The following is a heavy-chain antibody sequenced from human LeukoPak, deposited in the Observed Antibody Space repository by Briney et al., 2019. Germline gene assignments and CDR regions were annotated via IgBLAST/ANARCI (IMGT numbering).Heavy chain of an antibody. CDR1: GGSISSSSYY. CDR2: IYYSGST. CDR3: ASRVGSTLNWFDP. V-gene: IGHV4-39*07. J-gene: IGHJ5*02. Sequence: SETLSLTCTVSGGSISSSSYYWGWIRQPPGKGLEWIGSIYYSGSTYYNPSLKSRVTISVDTSKNEFSLKLSSVTAADTAVYYCASRVGSTLNWFDPWGQGTLVTVSS. D-gene: IGHD2-2*01.